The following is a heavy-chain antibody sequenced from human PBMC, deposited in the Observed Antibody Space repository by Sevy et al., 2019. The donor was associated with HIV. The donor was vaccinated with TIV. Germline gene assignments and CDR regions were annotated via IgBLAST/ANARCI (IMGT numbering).Heavy chain of an antibody. CDR3: TRAGGDLYLYYGMDV. D-gene: IGHD3-16*01. CDR2: IRSKAYGGTT. CDR1: GFTFGDYA. J-gene: IGHJ6*02. V-gene: IGHV3-49*04. Sequence: GGSLRLSCTASGFTFGDYAMSWVRQAPGKGLEWVGFIRSKAYGGTTEHAASVKGRFTISRDDSKSIAYLQMNSLKTEDTAVYYCTRAGGDLYLYYGMDVWGQGTTVTVSS.